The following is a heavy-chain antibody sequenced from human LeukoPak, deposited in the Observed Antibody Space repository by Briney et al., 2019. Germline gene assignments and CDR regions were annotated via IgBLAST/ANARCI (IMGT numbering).Heavy chain of an antibody. CDR2: ISGDGDST. CDR1: GFTFNDYA. CDR3: AQGRTMLFGELLPLN. Sequence: GGSLRLSCAASGFTFNDYAIHWVRQLPGKGLEWVSLISGDGDSTYYRDPVKGRFTISRDNSKNSLYLQMNSLRAEDTALYYCAQGRTMLFGELLPLNWGQGTLVTVSS. D-gene: IGHD3-10*02. V-gene: IGHV3-43*02. J-gene: IGHJ4*02.